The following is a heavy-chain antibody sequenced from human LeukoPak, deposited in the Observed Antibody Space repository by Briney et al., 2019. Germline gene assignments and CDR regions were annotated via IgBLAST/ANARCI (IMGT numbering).Heavy chain of an antibody. Sequence: GASVKVSCKASGGTFSSYAISWVRQAPGQGLEWMGGIIPIFGTANYAQKFQGRVTITADESTSTAYMELSSLRSEVTAVYYCARVKSYYYDTSDKDAFDIWGQGTMVTVSS. D-gene: IGHD3-22*01. CDR3: ARVKSYYYDTSDKDAFDI. J-gene: IGHJ3*02. CDR1: GGTFSSYA. V-gene: IGHV1-69*13. CDR2: IIPIFGTA.